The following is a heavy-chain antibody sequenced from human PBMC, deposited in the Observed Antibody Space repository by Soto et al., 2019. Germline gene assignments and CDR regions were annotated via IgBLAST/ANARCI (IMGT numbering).Heavy chain of an antibody. CDR1: GFTFSSYS. D-gene: IGHD3-22*01. J-gene: IGHJ4*02. V-gene: IGHV3-21*01. Sequence: GGSLRLSCAASGFTFSSYSMNWVRQAPGKGLEWVSSISSSSRSIYYADSVKGRFTISRDNAKNSLYLQMNSLRAEDTAVYYCASLDNNDSYVYWGQGTLVTVS. CDR3: ASLDNNDSYVY. CDR2: ISSSSRSI.